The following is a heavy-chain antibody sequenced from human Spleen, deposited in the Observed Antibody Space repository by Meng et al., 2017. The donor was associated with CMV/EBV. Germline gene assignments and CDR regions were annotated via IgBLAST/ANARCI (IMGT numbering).Heavy chain of an antibody. CDR2: VLSDGTNK. J-gene: IGHJ4*02. Sequence: GESLKISCAASGFTFSTYGIHWVRQAPGKGLEWVAFVLSDGTNKYYADSVKGRFTISRDNSKNTLYLQMNSLRAEDTVVYYCATYSSGLNFDYWGQGILVTVSS. D-gene: IGHD6-19*01. CDR3: ATYSSGLNFDY. CDR1: GFTFSTYG. V-gene: IGHV3-30*02.